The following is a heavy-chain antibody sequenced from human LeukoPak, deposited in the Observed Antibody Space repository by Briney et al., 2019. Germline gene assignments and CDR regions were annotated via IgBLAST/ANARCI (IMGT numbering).Heavy chain of an antibody. D-gene: IGHD4-17*01. CDR2: IYSGGST. Sequence: GGSLRLSCAASGFTVSSNYMSWVRQAPGKGLEWVSVIYSGGSTYYADSVKGRFTISRDNSKNTLYLQMNSLRAEDTAVYYCARVTVTTRSLDYWGQGTLVTVSS. CDR1: GFTVSSNY. CDR3: ARVTVTTRSLDY. J-gene: IGHJ4*02. V-gene: IGHV3-53*01.